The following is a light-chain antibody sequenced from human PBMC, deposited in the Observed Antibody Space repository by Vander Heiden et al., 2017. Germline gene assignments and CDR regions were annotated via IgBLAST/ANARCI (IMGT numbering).Light chain of an antibody. V-gene: IGKV1-5*03. CDR1: QSISSW. Sequence: DIHMTQSPSTLSASVGDRVTITCRASQSISSWLAWYQQKPGKAPKLLIYKASSLESGVPSRFSGSGSGTEFTLTISSLQPDDFATYYCQQENSYSWTFGQGTKVEIK. CDR3: QQENSYSWT. J-gene: IGKJ1*01. CDR2: KAS.